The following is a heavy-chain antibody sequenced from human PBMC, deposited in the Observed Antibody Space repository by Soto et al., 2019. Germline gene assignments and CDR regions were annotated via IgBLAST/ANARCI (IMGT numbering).Heavy chain of an antibody. J-gene: IGHJ6*02. CDR2: IYYSGST. D-gene: IGHD6-19*01. Sequence: SETLSLTCTVSGGSISSSSYYWGWIRQPPGKGLEWIGSIYYSGSTYYNPSLKSRVTISVDTSKNQFSLKLSSVTAADTAVYYCARQGSSGWYNIVYYGMEVWGQGTTVTVSS. CDR1: GGSISSSSYY. V-gene: IGHV4-39*01. CDR3: ARQGSSGWYNIVYYGMEV.